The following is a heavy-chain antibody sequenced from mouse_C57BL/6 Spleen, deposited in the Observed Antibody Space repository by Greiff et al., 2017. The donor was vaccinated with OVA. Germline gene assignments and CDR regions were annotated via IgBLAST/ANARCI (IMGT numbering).Heavy chain of an antibody. V-gene: IGHV1-22*01. CDR2: MNPNNGGT. J-gene: IGHJ2*01. D-gene: IGHD1-1*01. Sequence: VQLQQSGPELVKPGASVKMSCKASGYTFTDYNMHGVSQRHVNILEWTGYMNPNNGGTSYNQKFKGKATLTVNKSSSTAYMELRSLTSEDSAVYYCARDSTSPGYWGQGTTLTVSS. CDR1: GYTFTDYN. CDR3: ARDSTSPGY.